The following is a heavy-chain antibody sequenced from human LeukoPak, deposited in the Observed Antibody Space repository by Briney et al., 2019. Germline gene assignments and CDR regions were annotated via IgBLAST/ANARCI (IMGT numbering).Heavy chain of an antibody. CDR1: GLTFSRHA. J-gene: IGHJ3*02. CDR2: IDASGHTT. D-gene: IGHD4-17*01. Sequence: GGSLRLSCAASGLTFSRHAMTWVRQAPGKGLEWVSSIDASGHTTYYADSVRGRFTVSRDNSKNSLYLQMSGLRAEDTALYFCAKNPNGDYVGSFDMWGQGTMVTVSS. V-gene: IGHV3-23*01. CDR3: AKNPNGDYVGSFDM.